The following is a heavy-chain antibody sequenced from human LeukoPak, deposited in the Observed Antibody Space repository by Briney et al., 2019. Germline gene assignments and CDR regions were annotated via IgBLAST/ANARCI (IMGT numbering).Heavy chain of an antibody. CDR2: INSDGSRT. CDR1: GFTFSRYW. Sequence: GGSLRLSCAASGFTFSRYWMHWVRQAPGKGLMWVSRINSDGSRTRYADSVKGRFSISRDNAKNTVYLQMNSLSAEDTAVYYCARGCSVSSCDYYYGMDVWGQGTTVTVSS. CDR3: ARGCSVSSCDYYYGMDV. J-gene: IGHJ6*02. V-gene: IGHV3-74*01. D-gene: IGHD2-15*01.